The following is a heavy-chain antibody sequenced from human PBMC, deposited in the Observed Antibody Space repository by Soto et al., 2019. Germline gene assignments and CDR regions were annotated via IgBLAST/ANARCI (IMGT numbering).Heavy chain of an antibody. V-gene: IGHV2-70*01. J-gene: IGHJ4*02. D-gene: IGHD6-6*01. CDR3: ARMIAARDYYFDY. CDR2: IDWDDDK. Sequence: GACPTLVNPTQTLTLTCTFSGFSLSTSGMCXSWIRQPPANTLEWLALIDWDDDKYYSTSLKTRLTISKDTSKNQVDLTMTNMDPVYTDTYYCARMIAARDYYFDYWGQGTLVTVSS. CDR1: GFSLSTSGMC.